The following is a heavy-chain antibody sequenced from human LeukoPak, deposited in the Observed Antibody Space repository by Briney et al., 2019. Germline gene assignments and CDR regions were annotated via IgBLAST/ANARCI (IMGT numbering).Heavy chain of an antibody. CDR2: IYYSGST. D-gene: IGHD3-10*01. V-gene: IGHV4-59*01. Sequence: SETLSLTCTVSGGSTSRYYWSCIRQPPGKGLGWIGYIYYSGSTNYNPSLKSRVTISVDTSKNQFSLKLSSVTPADTAVYYCARDYYGSGSYRGFDPWGQGTLVTVSS. J-gene: IGHJ5*02. CDR3: ARDYYGSGSYRGFDP. CDR1: GGSTSRYY.